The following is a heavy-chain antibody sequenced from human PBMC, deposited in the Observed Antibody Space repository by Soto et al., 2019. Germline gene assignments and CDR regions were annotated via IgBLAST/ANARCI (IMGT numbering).Heavy chain of an antibody. V-gene: IGHV1-3*01. D-gene: IGHD6-19*01. CDR3: ASGSGWYANFDY. Sequence: ASVKVSCKASGYTFTSYAMHWVRQAPGQRLEWMGWINACNGNTKYSQKFQGRVTMTTDTSTSTAYMELRSLRSDDTAVYYCASGSGWYANFDYWGQGTLVTVSS. J-gene: IGHJ4*02. CDR1: GYTFTSYA. CDR2: INACNGNT.